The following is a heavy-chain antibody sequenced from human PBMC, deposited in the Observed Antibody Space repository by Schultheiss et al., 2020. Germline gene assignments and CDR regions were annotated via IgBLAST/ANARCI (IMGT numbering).Heavy chain of an antibody. CDR1: GGSISSGSYY. CDR2: IYYSGST. Sequence: SETLSLTCTVSGGSISSGSYYWSWIRQPAGKGLEWIGYIYYSGSTYYNPSLKSRVTISVDTSKNQFSLKLSSVTAADTAVYYCARDHGGFGGVIYYWGQGTLVTVSS. CDR3: ARDHGGFGGVIYY. V-gene: IGHV4-31*03. J-gene: IGHJ4*02. D-gene: IGHD3-16*01.